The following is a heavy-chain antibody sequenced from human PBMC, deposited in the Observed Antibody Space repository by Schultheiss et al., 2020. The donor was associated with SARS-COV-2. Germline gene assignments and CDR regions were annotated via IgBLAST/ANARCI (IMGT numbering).Heavy chain of an antibody. V-gene: IGHV3-69-1*02. CDR3: ARVDDYSNYDAFDI. J-gene: IGHJ3*02. CDR2: ITGSGSST. Sequence: GGSLRLSCAASGFTVSSNYMSWVRQAPGKGLEWVSTITGSGSSTYYADSVKGRFTISRDNAKNSLYLQMNSLRAEDTAVYYCARVDDYSNYDAFDIWGQGTMVTVSS. D-gene: IGHD4-11*01. CDR1: GFTVSSNY.